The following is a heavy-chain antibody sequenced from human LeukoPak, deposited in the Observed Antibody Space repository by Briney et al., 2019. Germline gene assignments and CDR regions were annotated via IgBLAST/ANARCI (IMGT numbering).Heavy chain of an antibody. V-gene: IGHV3-9*01. Sequence: GGSLRLSCAASGFTFDDYAMHWVRQAPGKGLEWVSGISWNSGSIGYADSVKGRFTISRDNAKNSLYLQMNSLRAEDTALYYCAKGGSSGYYYPDYWGQGTLVTVSS. D-gene: IGHD3-22*01. CDR2: ISWNSGSI. CDR3: AKGGSSGYYYPDY. CDR1: GFTFDDYA. J-gene: IGHJ4*02.